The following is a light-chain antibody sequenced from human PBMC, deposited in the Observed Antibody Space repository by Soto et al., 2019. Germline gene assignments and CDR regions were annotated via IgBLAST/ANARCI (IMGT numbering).Light chain of an antibody. CDR1: QSVSSY. CDR2: DAS. CDR3: QPRFNWPRFT. Sequence: EIVLTQSPATLSLSPGERATLSCRASQSVSSYLAWYQQKPGQAPRLLIYDASNKATGIPARFSGGGSGTDYTLTISSLEPEDFTVHYCQPRFNWPRFTFGQGTKLGIK. J-gene: IGKJ2*01. V-gene: IGKV3-11*01.